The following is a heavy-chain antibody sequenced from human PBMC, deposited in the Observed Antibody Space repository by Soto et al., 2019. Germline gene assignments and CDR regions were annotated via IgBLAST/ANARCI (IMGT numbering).Heavy chain of an antibody. V-gene: IGHV4-30-2*01. CDR2: IYHDGST. D-gene: IGHD2-15*01. CDR3: ARDSGYFDY. Sequence: SETLSLTCAVSVDSISSGGYSWNWIRQPPGKGLEWIGYIYHDGSTSFNPSLKSRVTLSVDSSKNQFSLKLSSVTAADTAVYYCARDSGYFDYWGQGTLVTVSS. CDR1: VDSISSGGYS. J-gene: IGHJ4*02.